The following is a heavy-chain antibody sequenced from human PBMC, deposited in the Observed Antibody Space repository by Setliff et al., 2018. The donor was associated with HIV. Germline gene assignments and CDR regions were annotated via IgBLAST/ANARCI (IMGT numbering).Heavy chain of an antibody. CDR1: GFSVTDNY. Sequence: PGGSLRLSCEASGFSVTDNYMGWVRQAPGKGLEWVALMYKGGETYYADFVKGRLTIARDNSKNTVSLQMTNLGTGDTAVYYCAKGGYGGSYYVADYWGQGTLVT. CDR3: AKGGYGGSYYVADY. D-gene: IGHD1-26*01. J-gene: IGHJ4*02. CDR2: MYKGGET. V-gene: IGHV3-66*02.